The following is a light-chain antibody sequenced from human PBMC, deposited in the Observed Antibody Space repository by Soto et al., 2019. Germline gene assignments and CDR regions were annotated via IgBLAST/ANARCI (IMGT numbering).Light chain of an antibody. Sequence: DIQMTQSPSSLSASVGDRVTITCRASQSISSYLNWYQQKPGKAPKVLISGASSLQSGVPLRFIGSGSGTDFTLTISSLQSEDFASYYCQQRHSTPLTFGGGTKVEIK. CDR1: QSISSY. CDR3: QQRHSTPLT. V-gene: IGKV1-39*01. CDR2: GAS. J-gene: IGKJ4*01.